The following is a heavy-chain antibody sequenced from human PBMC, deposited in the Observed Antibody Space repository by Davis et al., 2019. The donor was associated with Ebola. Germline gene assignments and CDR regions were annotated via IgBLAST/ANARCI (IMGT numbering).Heavy chain of an antibody. CDR3: ARRVRTAAGTNWFDP. V-gene: IGHV3-23*01. Sequence: GGSLRLSCEASGFTFSPYAMTWVRQAPGKGLEWVSLISGGIGNTNYADSVKGRFTISRDNSKNTLFLEMNSLRVEDTAVYYCARRVRTAAGTNWFDPWGRGTLVTVSS. J-gene: IGHJ5*02. CDR2: ISGGIGNT. D-gene: IGHD6-13*01. CDR1: GFTFSPYA.